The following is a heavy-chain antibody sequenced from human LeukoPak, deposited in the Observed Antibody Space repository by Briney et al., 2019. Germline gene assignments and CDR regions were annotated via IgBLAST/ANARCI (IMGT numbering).Heavy chain of an antibody. CDR3: ARRAGEYSHPYDY. D-gene: IGHD2/OR15-2a*01. CDR2: IYNGGNT. V-gene: IGHV3-53*01. J-gene: IGHJ4*02. CDR1: GFTVSSNS. Sequence: PGGSLRLSCTVSGFTVSSNSMSWVRQAPGKGLEWVSFIYNGGNTHYSDSVKGRFTISRDNSNNTLYLQMNSLRAEDTAVYYCARRAGEYSHPYDYWGQGTLVTVSS.